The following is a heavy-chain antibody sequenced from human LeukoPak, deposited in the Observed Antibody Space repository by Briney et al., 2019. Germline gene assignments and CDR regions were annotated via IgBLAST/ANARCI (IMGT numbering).Heavy chain of an antibody. CDR3: ARLHDILTGSGRGAFDI. J-gene: IGHJ3*02. V-gene: IGHV3-21*01. CDR1: GFTFSSYS. Sequence: GGSLRLSCAASGFTFSSYSMNWVRQAPGKGLEWVSSISSSSSYIYYADSVKGRFTISRDNAKNSLYLQMNSLRAEDTAVYYCARLHDILTGSGRGAFDIWGQGTMVTVSS. D-gene: IGHD3-9*01. CDR2: ISSSSSYI.